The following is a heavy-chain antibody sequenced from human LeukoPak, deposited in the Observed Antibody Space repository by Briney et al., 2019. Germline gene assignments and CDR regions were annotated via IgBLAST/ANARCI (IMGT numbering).Heavy chain of an antibody. D-gene: IGHD6-19*01. CDR2: IKQDGSEK. CDR1: GFTFSNAW. V-gene: IGHV3-7*01. Sequence: GGSLRLTCAVSGFTFSNAWMSWVRQAPGKGLEWVANIKQDGSEKYYVDSVKGRFTISRDNAKNSLYLQMNSLRAEDTAVYYCARDISISSQNIAFDYWGQGTLVTVSS. CDR3: ARDISISSQNIAFDY. J-gene: IGHJ4*02.